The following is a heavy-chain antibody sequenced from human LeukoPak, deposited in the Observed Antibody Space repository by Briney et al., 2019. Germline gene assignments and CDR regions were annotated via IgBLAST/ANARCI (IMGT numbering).Heavy chain of an antibody. J-gene: IGHJ4*02. V-gene: IGHV1-69*01. CDR1: GGTFSSYA. CDR2: IIPIFGTA. CDR3: ARGEDYYDSSGYYALCY. Sequence: SVKVSCKASGGTFSSYAISWVRQAPGQGLEWMGGIIPIFGTANYAQKFQGRVTIIADESTSTAYMELSSLRSEDTAVYYCARGEDYYDSSGYYALCYWGQGTLVTVSS. D-gene: IGHD3-22*01.